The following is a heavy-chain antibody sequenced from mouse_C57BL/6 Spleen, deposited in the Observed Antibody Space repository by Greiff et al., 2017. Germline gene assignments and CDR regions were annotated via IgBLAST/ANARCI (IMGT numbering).Heavy chain of an antibody. CDR2: INPGSGGT. D-gene: IGHD1-1*01. J-gene: IGHJ2*01. Sequence: QVQLKQSGAELVRPGTSVKVSCKASGYAFTNYLIEWVKQRPGQGLEWIGVINPGSGGTNYNEKFKGKATLTAGKSSSTAYMQLSSLTSEDSAVYFCARGYYGSRGYFDYWGQGTTLTVSS. CDR1: GYAFTNYL. V-gene: IGHV1-54*01. CDR3: ARGYYGSRGYFDY.